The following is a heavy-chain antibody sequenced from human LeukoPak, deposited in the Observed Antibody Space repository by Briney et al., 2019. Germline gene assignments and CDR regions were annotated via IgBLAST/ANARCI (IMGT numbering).Heavy chain of an antibody. V-gene: IGHV1-69*13. Sequence: ASVKVSCKASGGTFSSYAISWVRQAPGQGLEWMGGIIPIFGTANYAQKFQGRVTITADESTSTAYMELSSLRSEDTAVYYCARLQDYYGSGSYNWFDPWGQRTLVTVSS. J-gene: IGHJ5*02. CDR2: IIPIFGTA. CDR1: GGTFSSYA. D-gene: IGHD3-10*01. CDR3: ARLQDYYGSGSYNWFDP.